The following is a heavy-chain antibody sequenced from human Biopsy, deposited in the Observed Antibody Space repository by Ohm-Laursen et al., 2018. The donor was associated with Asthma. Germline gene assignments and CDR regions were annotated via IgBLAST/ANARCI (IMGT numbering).Heavy chain of an antibody. J-gene: IGHJ6*02. Sequence: SVKVSCKASGGTFVSYAIRWVRQAPGQGLAWMGWIIPIFGTSNYAQKFQGRVTFTGDESTSSAYMGLSSPTSEDSAVYYCAREVSTVDYGYYYFAMDVWGQGTTVTVSS. CDR3: AREVSTVDYGYYYFAMDV. V-gene: IGHV1-69*13. CDR2: IIPIFGTS. CDR1: GGTFVSYA. D-gene: IGHD4-17*01.